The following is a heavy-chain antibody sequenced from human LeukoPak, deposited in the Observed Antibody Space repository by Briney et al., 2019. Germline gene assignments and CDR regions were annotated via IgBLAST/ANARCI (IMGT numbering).Heavy chain of an antibody. CDR3: AKGGIAVASASYYYYMDV. CDR2: ISGSGGTT. CDR1: GFTFSSFG. Sequence: GGSLRLSCAASGFTFSSFGMSWVRQAPGKGLEWVAAISGSGGTTHYADSVKGRFTISRDNSKNTLYLQMNSLRAEDTAVYYCAKGGIAVASASYYYYMDVWGKGTTVTSSS. V-gene: IGHV3-23*01. J-gene: IGHJ6*03. D-gene: IGHD6-19*01.